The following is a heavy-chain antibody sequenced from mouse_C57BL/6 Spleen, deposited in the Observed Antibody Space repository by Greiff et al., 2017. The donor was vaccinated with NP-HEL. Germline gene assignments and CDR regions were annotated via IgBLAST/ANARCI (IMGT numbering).Heavy chain of an antibody. D-gene: IGHD3-3*01. CDR2: IHPNSGST. Sequence: QVQLQQPGAELVKPGASVKLSCKASGYTFTSYWMHWVKQRPGQGLEWIGMIHPNSGSTNYNEKFKSKATLTVDKSSSTAYMQLSSLTSEDSAVDYWARGGTWGGYWGQGTTLTVSS. CDR1: GYTFTSYW. J-gene: IGHJ2*01. V-gene: IGHV1-64*01. CDR3: ARGGTWGGY.